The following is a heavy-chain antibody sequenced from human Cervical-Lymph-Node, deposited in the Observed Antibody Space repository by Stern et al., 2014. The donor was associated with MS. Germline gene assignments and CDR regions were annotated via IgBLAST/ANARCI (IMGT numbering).Heavy chain of an antibody. D-gene: IGHD5-24*01. J-gene: IGHJ4*02. CDR3: TRDLVWGRATISYYFDY. CDR2: IRRKADGGTT. CDR1: GFTFGDYA. V-gene: IGHV3-49*05. Sequence: EVQLVESGGGLVKPGRSLRLSCTASGFTFGDYAMSWFRQAPGKGLEWVGFIRRKADGGTTEYAASVKGRFSISREDSKSIADLQMNSLKTEDTAVYYGTRDLVWGRATISYYFDYWGQGTLVTVSS.